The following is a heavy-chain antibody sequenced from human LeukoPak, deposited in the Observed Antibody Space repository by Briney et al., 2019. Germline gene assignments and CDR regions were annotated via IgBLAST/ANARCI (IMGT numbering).Heavy chain of an antibody. J-gene: IGHJ4*02. CDR1: GFTFSSYS. CDR2: ISSSSSYI. CDR3: ARGGYCSGGSCYSVDAHTNDY. Sequence: KPGGSLRLSCAASGFTFSSYSMNWVRQAPGKGLEWVSSISSSSSYIYYADSVKGRFTISRDNAKNSLYLQMNSLRAEDTAVYYCARGGYCSGGSCYSVDAHTNDYWGQGTLVTISS. D-gene: IGHD2-15*01. V-gene: IGHV3-21*01.